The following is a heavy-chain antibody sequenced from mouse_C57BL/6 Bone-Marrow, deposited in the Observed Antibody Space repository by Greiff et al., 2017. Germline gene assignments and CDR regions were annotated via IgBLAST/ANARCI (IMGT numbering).Heavy chain of an antibody. Sequence: EVQLQQSGPELVKPGASVKISCKASGYTFTDSYMHWVKQSHGKSLEWIGDINPNNGGTSYNQKFKGKATLTVDKSSSTAYMELRSRTSEDSAVYYCARGTGTMTYWGQGTLVTVSA. CDR1: GYTFTDSY. D-gene: IGHD4-1*01. V-gene: IGHV1-26*01. CDR2: INPNNGGT. CDR3: ARGTGTMTY. J-gene: IGHJ3*01.